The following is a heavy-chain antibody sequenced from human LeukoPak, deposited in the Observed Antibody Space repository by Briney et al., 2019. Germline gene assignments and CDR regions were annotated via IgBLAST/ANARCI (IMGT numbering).Heavy chain of an antibody. CDR3: ARGGTDAFDI. J-gene: IGHJ3*02. V-gene: IGHV4-30-4*07. CDR2: IYYSGST. D-gene: IGHD1-1*01. Sequence: KPSETLSLTCAVSGGSISSGGYSWSWIRQPPGKGLEWIGYIYYSGSTYYNPSLKSRVTISVDTSKNQFSLKLSSVTAADTAVYYCARGGTDAFDIWGQGTMVTVSS. CDR1: GGSISSGGYS.